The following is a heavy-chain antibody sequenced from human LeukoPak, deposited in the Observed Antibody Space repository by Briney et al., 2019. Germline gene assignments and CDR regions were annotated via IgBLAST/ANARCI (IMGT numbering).Heavy chain of an antibody. CDR1: GFTVSSNY. Sequence: GGSLRLSCAASGFTVSSNYMSWVRQAPGQGLEWVSVIYSGGSTYYADSVKGRFTISRDISKNTVYLQMNSLRAEDTAVYYCARAGLYYYDSSGYPNYYYYYMDVWGKGTTVTVSS. V-gene: IGHV3-53*01. CDR3: ARAGLYYYDSSGYPNYYYYYMDV. J-gene: IGHJ6*03. CDR2: IYSGGST. D-gene: IGHD3-22*01.